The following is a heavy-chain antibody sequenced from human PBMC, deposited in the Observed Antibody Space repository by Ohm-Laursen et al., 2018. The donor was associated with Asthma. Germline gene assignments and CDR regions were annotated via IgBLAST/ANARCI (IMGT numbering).Heavy chain of an antibody. J-gene: IGHJ6*02. CDR2: INPNSGGT. V-gene: IGHV1-2*06. CDR1: GYTFTGYY. Sequence: ASVKVSCNASGYTFTGYYMHWVRQAPGQGLEWMGRINPNSGGTNYAQKFQGRVTMTRDTSISTAYMELSRLRSDDTAVYYCAREILGYCSSTSCYADYYYYGMDVWGQGTTVTVSS. D-gene: IGHD2-2*01. CDR3: AREILGYCSSTSCYADYYYYGMDV.